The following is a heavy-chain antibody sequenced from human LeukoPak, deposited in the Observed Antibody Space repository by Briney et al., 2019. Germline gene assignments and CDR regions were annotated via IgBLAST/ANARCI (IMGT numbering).Heavy chain of an antibody. V-gene: IGHV4-39*07. Sequence: PSETLSLTCTVSGGSLSSSSYYWGWVRQPPGKGLEWIGSIYYGGSTYYNPSLKSRVTISVDTSKNQFSLKLSSVTAADTAVYYCARGLKYYYYGMDVWGQGTTVTVSS. CDR2: IYYGGST. D-gene: IGHD3-16*01. CDR1: GGSLSSSSYY. CDR3: ARGLKYYYYGMDV. J-gene: IGHJ6*02.